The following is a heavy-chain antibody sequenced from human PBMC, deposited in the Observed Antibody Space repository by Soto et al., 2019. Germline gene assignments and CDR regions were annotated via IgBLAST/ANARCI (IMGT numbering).Heavy chain of an antibody. Sequence: QVQLEQSGAEVKKPGSSLKVSCKATGGTFSNYAISWVRQAPGQGLEWMAGIIPVYGTPSYAQRFQDRVTMIADESTTTSYMEVHSLRSEDTAIYYCSIVTAYGMDVWGPGTTVIVSS. D-gene: IGHD2-15*01. CDR2: IIPVYGTP. J-gene: IGHJ6*02. CDR1: GGTFSNYA. CDR3: SIVTAYGMDV. V-gene: IGHV1-69*01.